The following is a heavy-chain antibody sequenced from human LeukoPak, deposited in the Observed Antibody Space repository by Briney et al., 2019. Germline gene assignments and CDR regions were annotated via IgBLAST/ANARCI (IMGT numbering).Heavy chain of an antibody. CDR3: ASRRSGYENY. D-gene: IGHD5-12*01. J-gene: IGHJ4*02. V-gene: IGHV3-11*06. CDR1: GFTFSDYY. CDR2: ISGNSSYT. Sequence: GGSLRLSCAASGFTFSDYYMSWIRQAPGKGLEWVSYISGNSSYTNYADSVKGRFTISRDNAENSLFLQMNGLRAEDTAVYYCASRRSGYENYWGQGTLVTVSS.